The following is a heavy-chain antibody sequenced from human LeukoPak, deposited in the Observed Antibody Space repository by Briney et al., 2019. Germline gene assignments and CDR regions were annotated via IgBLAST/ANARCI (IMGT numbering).Heavy chain of an antibody. J-gene: IGHJ4*02. CDR1: GFTFSSYS. CDR3: AKAGGSWTSLRSPLPN. CDR2: ISSSSSYI. Sequence: GGSLRLSCAASGFTFSSYSRTWVRQAPGKGLEWVSSISSSSSYIYYADSVKGRFTISRDNAKNSLYLQMNSLRAEDTAVYYCAKAGGSWTSLRSPLPNWGQGTLVTVSS. V-gene: IGHV3-21*04. D-gene: IGHD2-15*01.